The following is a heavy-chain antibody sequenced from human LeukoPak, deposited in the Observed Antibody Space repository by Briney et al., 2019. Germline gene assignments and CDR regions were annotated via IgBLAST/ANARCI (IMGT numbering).Heavy chain of an antibody. V-gene: IGHV3-53*01. D-gene: IGHD1-26*01. Sequence: GGSLRLSCAASGFTFSSYSMNWVRQAPGKGLEWVSVIYAGGSTYYADSVKGRFTISRDDFKNTVYLQMNSLRAEDTAVYYCARDSDYYAFTYWGQGTLVTVSS. CDR3: ARDSDYYAFTY. CDR1: GFTFSSYS. CDR2: IYAGGST. J-gene: IGHJ4*02.